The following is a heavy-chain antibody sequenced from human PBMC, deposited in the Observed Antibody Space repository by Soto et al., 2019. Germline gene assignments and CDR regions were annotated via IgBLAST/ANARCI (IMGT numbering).Heavy chain of an antibody. V-gene: IGHV3-30-3*01. D-gene: IGHD4-17*01. Sequence: GGSLRLSCAASGFTFSSYAMHWVRQAPGRGLEWVAVISYDGSNKYYADSVKGRFTISRDNSKNTLYLQMNSLRAEDTAVYYCARGTDSPNFDYWGQGTLVTVSS. CDR2: ISYDGSNK. CDR1: GFTFSSYA. CDR3: ARGTDSPNFDY. J-gene: IGHJ4*02.